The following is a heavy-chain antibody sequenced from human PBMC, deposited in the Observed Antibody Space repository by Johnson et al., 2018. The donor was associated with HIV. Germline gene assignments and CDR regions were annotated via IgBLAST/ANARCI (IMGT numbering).Heavy chain of an antibody. D-gene: IGHD1-26*01. CDR1: GFTFSSYG. J-gene: IGHJ3*02. Sequence: QVQLVESGGGLVQPGRSLRLSCAASGFTFSSYGMHWVRQAPGKGLEWVAFIRYDGSNKYYADYVKGRFTISRDNSKNTLYLQMNSLRAEDTAVYYCARDGTGELHRHAVDIWGQGTMVTVSS. V-gene: IGHV3-30*02. CDR3: ARDGTGELHRHAVDI. CDR2: IRYDGSNK.